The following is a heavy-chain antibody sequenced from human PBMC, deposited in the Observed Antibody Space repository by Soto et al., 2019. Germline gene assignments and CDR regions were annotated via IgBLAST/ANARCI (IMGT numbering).Heavy chain of an antibody. J-gene: IGHJ6*02. Sequence: GGSLRLSCAASGFTFSSYGMHWVRQAPGKGLEWVAVISHDGSNKYYADSVKGRFTISRDNSKNTLYLQMNSLRAEDTAVYYCATDKGGYCSGGSCYSSFYYGMDVWGQGTTVTVSS. CDR3: ATDKGGYCSGGSCYSSFYYGMDV. CDR1: GFTFSSYG. CDR2: ISHDGSNK. V-gene: IGHV3-30*03. D-gene: IGHD2-15*01.